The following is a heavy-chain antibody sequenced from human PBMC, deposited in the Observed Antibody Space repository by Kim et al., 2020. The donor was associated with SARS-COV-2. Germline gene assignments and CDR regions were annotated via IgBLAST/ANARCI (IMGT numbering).Heavy chain of an antibody. J-gene: IGHJ4*02. CDR3: ARHSYSSSSPPDY. V-gene: IGHV5-51*01. Sequence: YSPSFQGQVTISADKSISTAYLQWSSLKASDTAMYYCARHSYSSSSPPDYWGQGTLVTVSS. D-gene: IGHD6-6*01.